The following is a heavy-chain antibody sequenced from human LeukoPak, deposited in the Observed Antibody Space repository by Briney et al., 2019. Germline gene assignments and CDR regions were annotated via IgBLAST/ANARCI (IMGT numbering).Heavy chain of an antibody. CDR3: ARDKNSGECVSNSCYGVWPLDI. Sequence: SVKVSCKASGGTFSINAITWVRQAPGQGLEWMGGIIPMSETPKYTLKFQGRVTIATDESTNTAYMELSSLRSEDTAVYYCARDKNSGECVSNSCYGVWPLDIWGQGTMVTVSS. J-gene: IGHJ3*02. V-gene: IGHV1-69*05. CDR2: IIPMSETP. D-gene: IGHD2-2*01. CDR1: GGTFSINA.